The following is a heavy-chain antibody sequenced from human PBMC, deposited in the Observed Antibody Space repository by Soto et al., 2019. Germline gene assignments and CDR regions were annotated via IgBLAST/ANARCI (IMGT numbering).Heavy chain of an antibody. D-gene: IGHD2-15*01. V-gene: IGHV3-30*18. Sequence: QVQLVESGGGVVQPGRSLRLSCAASGFTFSSYGMHWVRQAPGKGLEWVAVISYDGSNKYYADSVKGRFTISRDNSKNTLYLQMNSLRAEDTAVYYCAKDGGLFGGNHWYFDLWGRGTLVTVSS. J-gene: IGHJ2*01. CDR2: ISYDGSNK. CDR3: AKDGGLFGGNHWYFDL. CDR1: GFTFSSYG.